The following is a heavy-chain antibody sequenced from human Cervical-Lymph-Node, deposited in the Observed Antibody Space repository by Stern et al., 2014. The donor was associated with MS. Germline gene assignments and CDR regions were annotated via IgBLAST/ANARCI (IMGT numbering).Heavy chain of an antibody. D-gene: IGHD6-13*01. CDR1: GFTFSNYW. J-gene: IGHJ5*02. Sequence: EVQLEESGGGLVQPGGSLRLSCAASGFTFSNYWMHWVRQAPGKGLVWVSRINSDASFTTYADSVKGRFTISRDNAKNTLFLQMNSLRAEDTAVYYCARDLGIPAASWWFDPWGQGTLVTVSS. CDR2: INSDASFT. V-gene: IGHV3-74*01. CDR3: ARDLGIPAASWWFDP.